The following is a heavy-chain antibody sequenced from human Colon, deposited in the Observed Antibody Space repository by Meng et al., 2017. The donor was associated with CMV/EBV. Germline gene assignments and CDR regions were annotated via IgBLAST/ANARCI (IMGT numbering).Heavy chain of an antibody. CDR1: GGSITSGDYY. J-gene: IGHJ4*02. D-gene: IGHD3-3*01. Sequence: LRLSCSVSGGSITSGDYYWNWIRQSPGKGLEWIGHIYYSGTTYYNPSLKSRVTISLDTSRNQFSLKLSSVTAADTAVYSCARGRFLEWFYDSWGQGTLVTVSS. CDR2: IYYSGTT. CDR3: ARGRFLEWFYDS. V-gene: IGHV4-30-4*08.